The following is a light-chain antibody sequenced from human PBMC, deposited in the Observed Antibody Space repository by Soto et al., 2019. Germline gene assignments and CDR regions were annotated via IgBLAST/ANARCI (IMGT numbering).Light chain of an antibody. J-gene: IGLJ2*01. Sequence: QSVLTQPPSVSAAPGQSVTISCSGANSNIGENFVSWYQQFPGTAPKLLIYDDATRPSGIPERFSGPKSGTSATLGITGLQTGDEANYYCAAFDSSLTAMVFGGGTKVTVL. CDR2: DDA. CDR1: NSNIGENF. CDR3: AAFDSSLTAMV. V-gene: IGLV1-51*01.